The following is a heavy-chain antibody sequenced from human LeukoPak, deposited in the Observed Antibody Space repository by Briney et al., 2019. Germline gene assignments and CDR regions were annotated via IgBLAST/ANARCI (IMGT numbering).Heavy chain of an antibody. Sequence: GESLKISCKGSGYSFPSYWIGWVRQMPGKGLEWMGIIYPSDSDTIYSPSFQGQVTISADKSISTAHLQWSSMKASDTAMHYCARRDVDCSGGSCYSGLGFDYWGQGTLVTVSS. J-gene: IGHJ4*02. CDR3: ARRDVDCSGGSCYSGLGFDY. CDR2: IYPSDSDT. V-gene: IGHV5-51*01. CDR1: GYSFPSYW. D-gene: IGHD2-15*01.